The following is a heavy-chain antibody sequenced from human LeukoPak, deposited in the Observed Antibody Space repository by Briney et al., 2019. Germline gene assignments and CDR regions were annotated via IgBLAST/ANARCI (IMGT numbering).Heavy chain of an antibody. Sequence: SETLSLTCTVSGGSISSYYWSWIRQPPGKGLEWIGYIYYSGSTNYNPSLKSRVTISVDTSKNQFSLKLSSVTAADTAVYYCAGMTTVTTLDYWGQGTLVTVSS. CDR3: AGMTTVTTLDY. CDR2: IYYSGST. CDR1: GGSISSYY. J-gene: IGHJ4*02. D-gene: IGHD4-17*01. V-gene: IGHV4-59*01.